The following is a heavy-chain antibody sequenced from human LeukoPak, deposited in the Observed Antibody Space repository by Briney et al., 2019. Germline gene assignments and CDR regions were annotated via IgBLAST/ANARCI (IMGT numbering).Heavy chain of an antibody. V-gene: IGHV3-30*04. CDR1: GFTFSNDA. J-gene: IGHJ4*02. D-gene: IGHD2-15*01. CDR3: AREVRGNLDY. CDR2: ISYDGSNK. Sequence: GESLRLSCAASGFTFSNDALHWDRQSPGKGLEWVAVISYDGSNKFCADSVRGRFSISRDSSKNTLYLQMNSLRSEDTAVYYCAREVRGNLDYWGQGTLVTVSS.